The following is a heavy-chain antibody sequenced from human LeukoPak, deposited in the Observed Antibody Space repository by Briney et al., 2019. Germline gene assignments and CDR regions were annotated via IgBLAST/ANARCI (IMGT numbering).Heavy chain of an antibody. Sequence: SETLSLTCTVSDDSIGNYYWSWIRQSPGKGLEWIGYIYFSGSTNYNPSLKRRVTMSVVTSRNQFSLRLTSVTAADTATYYCARVGGSNFYNYGMDVWGQGTTVIVSS. J-gene: IGHJ6*02. CDR3: ARVGGSNFYNYGMDV. D-gene: IGHD4-11*01. CDR2: IYFSGST. V-gene: IGHV4-59*01. CDR1: DDSIGNYY.